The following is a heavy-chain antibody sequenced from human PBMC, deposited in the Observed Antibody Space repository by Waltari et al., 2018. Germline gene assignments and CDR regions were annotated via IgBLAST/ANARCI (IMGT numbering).Heavy chain of an antibody. CDR3: AKAGGIAAAEFQFDF. CDR2: ISGPALTT. Sequence: EVQLLESGGGLVQPGGSLRLSCEASGFTFIIFAMTWVRQAPGKGLEWVSSISGPALTTFYADSVKGRFSVSRDNSKNTLYLQINGLRADDTAVYYCAKAGGIAAAEFQFDFWGRGTLVTVSS. D-gene: IGHD6-13*01. J-gene: IGHJ4*02. V-gene: IGHV3-23*01. CDR1: GFTFIIFA.